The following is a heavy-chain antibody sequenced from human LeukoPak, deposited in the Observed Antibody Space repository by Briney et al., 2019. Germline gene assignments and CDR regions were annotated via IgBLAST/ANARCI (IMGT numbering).Heavy chain of an antibody. Sequence: GGSLRLSCAASGFTFSDYAMHWVRQAPGKGLEWVAVISYDGSKKYYADSVKGRFTTSRDTSKNTLYLQMNSLRAEDTAEYYCARVVVSSSSDYFDYWGQGTLVTVSS. J-gene: IGHJ4*02. CDR2: ISYDGSKK. CDR1: GFTFSDYA. CDR3: ARVVVSSSSDYFDY. V-gene: IGHV3-30*04. D-gene: IGHD6-6*01.